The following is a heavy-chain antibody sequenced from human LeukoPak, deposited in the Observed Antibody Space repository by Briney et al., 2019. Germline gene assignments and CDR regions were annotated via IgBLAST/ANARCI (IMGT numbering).Heavy chain of an antibody. J-gene: IGHJ3*02. CDR1: GYTFTSYY. Sequence: ASVEVSCKASGYTFTSYYMYWVRQAPGQGLEWMGIINPTGGSTSYAEKFQGRVTMTRDTSTSTVYMELSSLRSEDTVVYYCARGMIGVVVPHDAFDIWGQGTMVTVSS. CDR2: INPTGGST. V-gene: IGHV1-46*01. CDR3: ARGMIGVVVPHDAFDI. D-gene: IGHD3-3*01.